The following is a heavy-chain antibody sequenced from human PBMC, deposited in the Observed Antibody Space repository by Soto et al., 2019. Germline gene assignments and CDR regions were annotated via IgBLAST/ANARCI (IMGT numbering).Heavy chain of an antibody. CDR2: IDPYDGTT. CDR3: ARDIVAATSITFTPRGQGSGNDY. CDR1: GYRFTSHY. D-gene: IGHD2-21*01. V-gene: IGHV1-46*01. J-gene: IGHJ4*02. Sequence: QVQLVQSGAEVRKPGTSVKVSCETSGYRFTSHYIHWVRQAPGQGLEWMGMIDPYDGTTTNAPRFQGRVTSSMATFTTTVNMEMNLLTSEDTATYFCARDIVAATSITFTPRGQGSGNDYWGQGPLVTVSS.